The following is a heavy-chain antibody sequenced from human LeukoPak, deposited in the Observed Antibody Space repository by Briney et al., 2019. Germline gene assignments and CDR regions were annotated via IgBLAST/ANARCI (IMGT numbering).Heavy chain of an antibody. CDR1: GFTFSSHG. D-gene: IGHD6-13*01. CDR3: ARSPSIAAGPLGY. J-gene: IGHJ4*02. V-gene: IGHV3-23*01. Sequence: GGSLRLSCAASGFTFSSHGMNWVRQAPGKGLEWVSGISPSGDILYYADSVKGQFTISRDNSKNTVSLQMNSLRAEDTAVYYCARSPSIAAGPLGYWGQGTLVTVSS. CDR2: ISPSGDIL.